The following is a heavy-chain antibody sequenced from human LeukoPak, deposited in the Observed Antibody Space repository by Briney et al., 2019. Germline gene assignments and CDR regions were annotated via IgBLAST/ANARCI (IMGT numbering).Heavy chain of an antibody. J-gene: IGHJ4*02. CDR3: ARGTTPSGGY. CDR2: INHSGST. CDR1: RGSFIGYY. D-gene: IGHD1-14*01. V-gene: IGHV4-34*01. Sequence: SETLSLTCAVYRGSFIGYYWSWIRQPPGKGLEWIGEINHSGSTNYNPSLKSRVTISVDTSKNQFSLKLSSVTAADTAVYYCARGTTPSGGYWGQGTLVTVSS.